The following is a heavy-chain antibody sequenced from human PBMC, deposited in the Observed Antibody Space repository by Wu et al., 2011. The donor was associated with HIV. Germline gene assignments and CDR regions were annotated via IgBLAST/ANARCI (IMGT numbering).Heavy chain of an antibody. Sequence: VQLVQSGAEVKKPGESLKISCKGSGFSFTSYWIAWVRQMPGKGLEWMGIIYPGDSDTRYSPSFQGQVTISADKSISTAYLQCSSLEASDTAMYYCARHRRNPYDAFDIWGPGTMVTVSS. V-gene: IGHV5-51*01. J-gene: IGHJ3*02. CDR2: IYPGDSDT. CDR3: ARHRRNPYDAFDI. CDR1: GFSFTSYW.